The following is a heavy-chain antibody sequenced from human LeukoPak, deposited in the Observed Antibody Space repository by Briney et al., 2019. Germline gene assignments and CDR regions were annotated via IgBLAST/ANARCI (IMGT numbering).Heavy chain of an antibody. Sequence: GWSLRLSCAASGFTFSSYDIHWVRQAPGKGLEWVAFIRYDGSNKYYADSVRGRFTISRDNSKNTLYLQMNSLRAEDTAVYFCAKGSKAVLFTRDHYMDVWGKGTTVTISS. V-gene: IGHV3-30*02. CDR2: IRYDGSNK. J-gene: IGHJ6*03. D-gene: IGHD6-19*01. CDR3: AKGSKAVLFTRDHYMDV. CDR1: GFTFSSYD.